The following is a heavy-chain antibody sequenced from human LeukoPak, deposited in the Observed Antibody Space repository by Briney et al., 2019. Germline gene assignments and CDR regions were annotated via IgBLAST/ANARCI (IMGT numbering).Heavy chain of an antibody. CDR2: IYYSGST. Sequence: SETLSLTCTVSGGSISSSSYYWGWIRQPPGKGLEWIGSIYYSGSTYYNPSLKSRVTISVDTSKNQFSLKLSSVAAADTAVYYCGRQYSSGWSLDYWGQGTLVTVSS. CDR3: GRQYSSGWSLDY. V-gene: IGHV4-39*01. CDR1: GGSISSSSYY. J-gene: IGHJ4*02. D-gene: IGHD6-19*01.